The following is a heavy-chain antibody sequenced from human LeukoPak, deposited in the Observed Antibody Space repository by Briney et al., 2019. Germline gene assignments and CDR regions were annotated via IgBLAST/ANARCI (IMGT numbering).Heavy chain of an antibody. D-gene: IGHD4-17*01. CDR1: GFSFSSYS. J-gene: IGHJ4*02. CDR3: ARNNDYGDCDDY. CDR2: ISSSSSPM. Sequence: GGSLRLSCAASGFSFSSYSMNWVRKAPGKGLEWISYISSSSSPMYYADSVKGRFTISRDNAKNSLYLQMNSLRVEDTAVYYCARNNDYGDCDDYWGQGTLVTVSS. V-gene: IGHV3-48*01.